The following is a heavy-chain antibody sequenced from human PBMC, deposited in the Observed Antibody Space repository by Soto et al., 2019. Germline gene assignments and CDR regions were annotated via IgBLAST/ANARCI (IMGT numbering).Heavy chain of an antibody. V-gene: IGHV1-8*01. CDR2: MNPNSGNT. Sequence: ASVKVSCKASGYTFTSYDINWVRQSTGQGLEWMGWMNPNSGNTGYAQKFQGRVTMTRNTSISTAYMELSSLRSEDTAVYYCARERAAAGSNWFDPWGQGTLVTVSS. J-gene: IGHJ5*02. CDR1: GYTFTSYD. CDR3: ARERAAAGSNWFDP. D-gene: IGHD6-13*01.